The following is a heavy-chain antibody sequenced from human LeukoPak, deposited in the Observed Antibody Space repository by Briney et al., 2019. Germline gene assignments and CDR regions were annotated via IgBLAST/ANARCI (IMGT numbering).Heavy chain of an antibody. J-gene: IGHJ4*02. CDR3: AREGGDYSDSSAYLRY. CDR1: GYTFTGYW. V-gene: IGHV1-18*04. Sequence: GASVKLSCKAFGYTFTGYWMHWVRQAPGQGLEWMGWISAYNDNTNYAQKFQDRVTMNTDTSTSTAYMELRNLRSDDTAVYYCAREGGDYSDSSAYLRYWGQGTLVTVSS. CDR2: ISAYNDNT. D-gene: IGHD3-22*01.